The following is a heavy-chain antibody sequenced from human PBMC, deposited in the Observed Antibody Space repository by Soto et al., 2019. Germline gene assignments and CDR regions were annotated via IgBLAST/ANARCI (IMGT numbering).Heavy chain of an antibody. V-gene: IGHV4-59*12. J-gene: IGHJ4*02. CDR2: IYFSGGT. CDR1: GGSISSYY. CDR3: ARESRSWYGSIWDY. D-gene: IGHD6-13*01. Sequence: SETLSLTCTVSGGSISSYYWTWIRQPPGKGLEWIGYIYFSGGTNYNPSLKSRVTISVDTSKNQFSLKLSSVTAADTAVYYCARESRSWYGSIWDYWGQGTLVT.